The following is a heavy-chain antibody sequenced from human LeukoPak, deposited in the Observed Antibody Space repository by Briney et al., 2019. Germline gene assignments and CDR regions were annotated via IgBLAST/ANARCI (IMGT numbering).Heavy chain of an antibody. J-gene: IGHJ4*02. D-gene: IGHD1-26*01. Sequence: SETLSLTCTVSGGSISSSSYYWGWIRQPPGKGLEWIVTIYYSGRTYYNPSLKSRVTISVDTSKNQFSLKLSSVTAADTAVYYCARIEYSGPLDYWGQGTLVTVSS. V-gene: IGHV4-39*07. CDR2: IYYSGRT. CDR3: ARIEYSGPLDY. CDR1: GGSISSSSYY.